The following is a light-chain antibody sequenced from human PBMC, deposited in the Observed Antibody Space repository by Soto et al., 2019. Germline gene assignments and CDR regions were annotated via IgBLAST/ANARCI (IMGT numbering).Light chain of an antibody. J-gene: IGKJ4*01. V-gene: IGKV3-20*01. CDR3: QQYGNSLT. Sequence: EVVLTQSPGTLSLSLGEGATLSCRASQPVNSNYLAWYQQKPGQAPRLVISGTSNRATGIPDRFSGTGSGTDFTLIIRRLEPEDFAVYYCQQYGNSLTFGGGTQV. CDR1: QPVNSNY. CDR2: GTS.